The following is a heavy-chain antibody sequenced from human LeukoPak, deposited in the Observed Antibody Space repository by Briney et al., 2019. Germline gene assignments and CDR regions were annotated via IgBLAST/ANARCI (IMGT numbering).Heavy chain of an antibody. D-gene: IGHD2-8*02. J-gene: IGHJ4*02. CDR2: ITGSGGYT. CDR3: ARDQLYCTGGYCYFDY. Sequence: PGGSLRLSCAASGFTFSSYAMTWVRQAPGKGLEWVSTITGSGGYTYYADSVKGRFTISRDNSKNTLFLRMNSLRAEDTAVYYCARDQLYCTGGYCYFDYWGQGTLVTVSS. V-gene: IGHV3-23*01. CDR1: GFTFSSYA.